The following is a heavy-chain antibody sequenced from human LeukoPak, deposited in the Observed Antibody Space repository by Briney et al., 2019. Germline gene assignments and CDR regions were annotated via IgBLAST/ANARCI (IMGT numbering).Heavy chain of an antibody. Sequence: SETLSLTCAVSGVSFNDYYLSWVRQTPGEGLEWIGEINHSGYTNDSPSLKSRVTLSIDTSRKQFSVNLRSVTVADTGIYYCTRMTNGHDYWGQGTLVTVSS. V-gene: IGHV4-34*01. CDR1: GVSFNDYY. D-gene: IGHD4-11*01. CDR3: TRMTNGHDY. CDR2: INHSGYT. J-gene: IGHJ4*02.